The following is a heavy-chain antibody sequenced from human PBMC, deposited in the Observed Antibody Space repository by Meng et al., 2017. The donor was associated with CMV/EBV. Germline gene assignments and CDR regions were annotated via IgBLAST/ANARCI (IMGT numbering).Heavy chain of an antibody. CDR3: ALAEYSSSLFDY. Sequence: QGQPGPSGAEGKKPGPSGKVSCKAARDTFPSDYMHWVRQDPGQGLEWMGIINPSGGSTSYAQKFQGRVTMTRDTSTSTVYMELSSLRSEDTAVYYCALAEYSSSLFDYWGQGTLVTVSS. V-gene: IGHV1-46*01. CDR1: RDTFPSDY. D-gene: IGHD6-13*01. J-gene: IGHJ4*02. CDR2: INPSGGST.